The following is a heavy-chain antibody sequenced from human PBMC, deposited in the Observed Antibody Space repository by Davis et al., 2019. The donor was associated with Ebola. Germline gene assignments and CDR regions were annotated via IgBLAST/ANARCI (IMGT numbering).Heavy chain of an antibody. CDR1: GFTFSRHS. CDR2: ISSCGHDT. Sequence: GESLNISCGASGFTFSRHSMNWVRQAPGKGLEWIAFISSCGHDTYYADSVRGRFTISRDNAKNLLYLQLNSLRDEDTALYYCAKDAEDGSGNWFFDFRGRGALVTVSS. V-gene: IGHV3-48*02. CDR3: AKDAEDGSGNWFFDF. J-gene: IGHJ2*01. D-gene: IGHD5-24*01.